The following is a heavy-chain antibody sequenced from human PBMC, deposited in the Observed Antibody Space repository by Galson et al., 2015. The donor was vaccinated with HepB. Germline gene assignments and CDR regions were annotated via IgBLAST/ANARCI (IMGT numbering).Heavy chain of an antibody. V-gene: IGHV3-21*01. Sequence: SLRLSCAASGFTFSTYSMNWVRQAPGKGLEWVSSSSSRSTYIYYADSVKGRFTISRDNAKNSLYLQMNSLRADDTAVYYCARERALVGNGTDVWGQGPTVTVSS. D-gene: IGHD1-14*01. CDR3: ARERALVGNGTDV. CDR2: SSSRSTYI. J-gene: IGHJ6*02. CDR1: GFTFSTYS.